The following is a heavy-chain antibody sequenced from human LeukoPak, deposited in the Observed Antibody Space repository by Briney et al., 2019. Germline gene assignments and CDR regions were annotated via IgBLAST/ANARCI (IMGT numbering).Heavy chain of an antibody. V-gene: IGHV5-10-1*01. Sequence: GESLKISCQVSGYRFTTYWITWVRQMPGKGLEWMGRIDPSTSYTKYNPSFQGHITITADKSINTAYLQWSSLKASDTAMYYCARLQDFWGQGTLVTVPS. CDR3: ARLQDF. J-gene: IGHJ4*02. CDR2: IDPSTSYT. CDR1: GYRFTTYW.